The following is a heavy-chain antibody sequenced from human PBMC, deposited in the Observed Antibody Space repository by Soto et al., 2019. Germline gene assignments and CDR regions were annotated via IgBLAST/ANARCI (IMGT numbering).Heavy chain of an antibody. D-gene: IGHD2-2*01. J-gene: IGHJ4*02. CDR3: ARDTSYSTVY. CDR2: INSDGSTT. V-gene: IGHV3-74*01. Sequence: EVRLVESGGGLVQPGGSLTLSCATSGFTFSSRWMHWVRQAPGKGLVWVSYINSDGSTTTYADSVKGRFTISRDNAKNTVYLQMNSRRGDDTAVYYCARDTSYSTVYWGQGNVVTVSS. CDR1: GFTFSSRW.